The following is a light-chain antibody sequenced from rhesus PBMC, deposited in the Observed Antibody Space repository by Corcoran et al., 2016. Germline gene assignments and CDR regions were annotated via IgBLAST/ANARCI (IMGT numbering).Light chain of an antibody. J-gene: IGKJ2*01. CDR1: QGITTD. CDR2: EES. CDR3: QPYYRTPYT. Sequence: DIQMTQSPSSLSASVGDRVTITCRASQGITTDLAWYQKTPGETPKLLMYEESSLQSGIPSRFSGSGSGTDLTLTISSLESEDFATYYCQPYYRTPYTFGQGTKVEIK. V-gene: IGKV1-25*01.